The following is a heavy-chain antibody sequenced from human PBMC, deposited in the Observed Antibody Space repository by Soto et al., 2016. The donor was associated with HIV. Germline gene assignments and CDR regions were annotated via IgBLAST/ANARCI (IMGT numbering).Heavy chain of an antibody. Sequence: QVQLQQWGAGLLKPSETLSLTCAVYGGSFSGYQWTWIRQAPGKGLEWIGEVNHSGRTNYSPSLKSRLTISTDTSKNQFSLKVTSVTAADTAVYYCARHGDSNNWDRSFDYWGQGNLVTVSS. CDR1: GGSFSGYQ. D-gene: IGHD4-4*01. J-gene: IGHJ4*02. CDR3: ARHGDSNNWDRSFDY. V-gene: IGHV4-34*01. CDR2: VNHSGRT.